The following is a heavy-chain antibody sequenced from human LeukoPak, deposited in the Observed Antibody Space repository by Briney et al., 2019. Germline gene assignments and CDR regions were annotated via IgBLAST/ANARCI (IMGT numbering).Heavy chain of an antibody. J-gene: IGHJ4*02. Sequence: SETLSPTCTVSGYSISSGSYWSWIRQPPGKGLEWIGHIYYTGTTDYNPSLRSRVTISIDTSKNQFSLKLRSVTAADTAVYYCARARYSHNWVPTIDYWGQGTLVTVSS. CDR2: IYYTGTT. CDR3: ARARYSHNWVPTIDY. CDR1: GYSISSGSY. V-gene: IGHV4-59*01. D-gene: IGHD1-1*01.